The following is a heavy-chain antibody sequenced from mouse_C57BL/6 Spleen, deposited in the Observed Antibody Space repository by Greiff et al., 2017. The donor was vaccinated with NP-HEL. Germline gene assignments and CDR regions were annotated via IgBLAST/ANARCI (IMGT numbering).Heavy chain of an antibody. CDR2: IDPSDSYT. Sequence: QVQLQQPGAELVKPGASVKLSCKASGYTFPSYWMQWVKQRPGPGLEWIGEIDPSDSYTNYNPKFKGKATLTVDTSSSTAYMQLSSLTSEDSAVYYCARWGYYGSSPRYFDVWGTGTTVTVSS. J-gene: IGHJ1*03. CDR3: ARWGYYGSSPRYFDV. D-gene: IGHD1-1*01. V-gene: IGHV1-50*01. CDR1: GYTFPSYW.